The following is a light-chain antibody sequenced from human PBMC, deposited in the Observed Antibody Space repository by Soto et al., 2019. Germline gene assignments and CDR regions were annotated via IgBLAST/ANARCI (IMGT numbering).Light chain of an antibody. V-gene: IGKV3-20*01. CDR1: QSVSSNY. J-gene: IGKJ5*01. CDR3: QQYGSSPIT. CDR2: GAS. Sequence: DIVLTQSPGTLSLSPGERATLSCRASQSVSSNYLAWYQRKPGQAPRLLIYGASSRATGIPDRFSGSGSGTDFTLTITRMETEDSAVYSCQQYGSSPITFGQGTRLEIK.